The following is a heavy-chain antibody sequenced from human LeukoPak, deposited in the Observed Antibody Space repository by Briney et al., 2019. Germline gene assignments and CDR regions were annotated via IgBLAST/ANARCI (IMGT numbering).Heavy chain of an antibody. CDR2: INPNSGGT. D-gene: IGHD6-13*01. V-gene: IGHV1-2*02. CDR1: GYTFTDHY. J-gene: IGHJ2*01. CDR3: ARDRSIAASGRSWYFDL. Sequence: ASVKVSCKAYGYTFTDHYIHWVRQAPGQGLEWMGWINPNSGGTNYAQKFQGRDTMPRDTSISTAYMELSRLRSDDTAVYYCARDRSIAASGRSWYFDLWGRGTLVTVSS.